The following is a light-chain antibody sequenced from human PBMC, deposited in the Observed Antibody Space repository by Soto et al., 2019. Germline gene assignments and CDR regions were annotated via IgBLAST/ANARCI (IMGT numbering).Light chain of an antibody. CDR3: QQYGSSPYT. CDR2: GAS. J-gene: IGKJ2*01. V-gene: IGKV3-20*01. CDR1: QSVSSSY. Sequence: EIVLTQSPGTLSLSPGERATLSCRASQSVSSSYLAWYQKKPGQAPRLLIYGASSRAAGIPERFSGSGSGTYFPLTISRLEPEDFAVYYWQQYGSSPYTFGQGTKLEIK.